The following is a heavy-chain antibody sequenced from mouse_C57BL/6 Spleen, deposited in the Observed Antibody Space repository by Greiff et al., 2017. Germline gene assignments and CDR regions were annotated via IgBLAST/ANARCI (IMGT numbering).Heavy chain of an antibody. J-gene: IGHJ3*01. Sequence: QVQLQQSGAELVKPGASVKLSCKASGYTFTSYWMQWVKQRPGQGLEWIGEIDPSDSYTNYNQKFKGKATLTVDTSSSTAYMQLSSLTSEDSAVYYCARRGVTTAYWGQGTLVTVSA. V-gene: IGHV1-50*01. CDR1: GYTFTSYW. CDR3: ARRGVTTAY. D-gene: IGHD2-2*01. CDR2: IDPSDSYT.